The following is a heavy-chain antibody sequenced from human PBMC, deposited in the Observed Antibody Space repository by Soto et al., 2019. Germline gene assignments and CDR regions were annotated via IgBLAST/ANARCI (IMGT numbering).Heavy chain of an antibody. Sequence: EVQLLESGGGLVQPGGSLSLSCAASGFTFSSYAMSWVRQTPGKGLEWVAGISGSGGATYYADAVKGRLTISRDNSNNTLYPPMNNRRAGDTAVYYRAKDPGPPVRSHYPYWYFDVWGRGTLVTVSS. CDR1: GFTFSSYA. CDR2: ISGSGGAT. J-gene: IGHJ2*01. D-gene: IGHD3-10*01. V-gene: IGHV3-23*01. CDR3: AKDPGPPVRSHYPYWYFDV.